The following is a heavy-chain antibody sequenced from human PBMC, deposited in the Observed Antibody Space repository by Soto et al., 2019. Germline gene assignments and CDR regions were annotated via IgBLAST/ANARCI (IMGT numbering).Heavy chain of an antibody. D-gene: IGHD3-10*01. CDR2: ISWNSGSI. CDR1: GFTFDDYA. CDR3: AKDIQSGVGQIDY. Sequence: GGSLRLSCAGSGFTFDDYAMHWVRQAPGKGLEWVSGISWNSGSIGYADSVKGRFTISRDNAKNSLYLQMNSLRAEDTALYYCAKDIQSGVGQIDYWGQGTLVTVSS. J-gene: IGHJ4*02. V-gene: IGHV3-9*01.